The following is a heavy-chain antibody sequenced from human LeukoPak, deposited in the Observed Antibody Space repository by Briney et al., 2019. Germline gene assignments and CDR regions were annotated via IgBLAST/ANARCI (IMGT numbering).Heavy chain of an antibody. D-gene: IGHD1-26*01. CDR3: AKDRARNWSTWELLRWGYYFDY. Sequence: PGGSLRLSCAASGFTFSSYAMSWVRQAPGKGLEWVSAISGSGGSTYYADSVKGRFTISRDNSKNTLYLQMNSLRAEDTAVYYCAKDRARNWSTWELLRWGYYFDYWGQGTLVTVSS. J-gene: IGHJ4*02. CDR2: ISGSGGST. V-gene: IGHV3-23*01. CDR1: GFTFSSYA.